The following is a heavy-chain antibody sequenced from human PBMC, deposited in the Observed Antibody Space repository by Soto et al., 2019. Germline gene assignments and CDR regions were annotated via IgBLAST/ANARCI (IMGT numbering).Heavy chain of an antibody. CDR3: AKEGSGYCTNGVCAGYYYYMDV. CDR2: ISGSGGST. Sequence: PGGSLRLSCAASGFTFSSYAMSWVRQAPGKGLEWVSAISGSGGSTYYADSVKGRFTISRDNSKNTLYLQMNSLRAEDTAVYYCAKEGSGYCTNGVCAGYYYYMDVWGKGTTVTASS. J-gene: IGHJ6*03. D-gene: IGHD2-8*01. CDR1: GFTFSSYA. V-gene: IGHV3-23*01.